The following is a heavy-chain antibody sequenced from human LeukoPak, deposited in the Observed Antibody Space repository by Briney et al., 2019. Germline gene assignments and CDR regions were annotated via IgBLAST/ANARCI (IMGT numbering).Heavy chain of an antibody. J-gene: IGHJ4*02. CDR3: ARAPGIAAAGYFDY. CDR2: IYYSGST. V-gene: IGHV4-59*01. CDR1: GGSISSYY. D-gene: IGHD6-13*01. Sequence: SETLSLTCTVSGGSISSYYWSWIRQPPGKGLEWIGYIYYSGSTNYNPSLKSRVTISVDTSKNQFSLKLSSVTAADTAVYYCARAPGIAAAGYFDYWGQGTLVTVSS.